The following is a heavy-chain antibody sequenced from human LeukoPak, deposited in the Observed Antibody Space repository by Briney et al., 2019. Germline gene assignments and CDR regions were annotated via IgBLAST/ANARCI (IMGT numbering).Heavy chain of an antibody. CDR2: INHSGST. Sequence: SETLSLTCAVYGGSFSGYYWSWIRQPPGKGLEWIGEINHSGSTNYNPSLKSRVTISVDTSKNQFSLKLSSVTAADTAVYYCAGLPGITIFGVVSSLPKYYFYSWGQGALVTVSS. CDR1: GGSFSGYY. V-gene: IGHV4-34*01. D-gene: IGHD3-3*01. J-gene: IGHJ4*02. CDR3: AGLPGITIFGVVSSLPKYYFYS.